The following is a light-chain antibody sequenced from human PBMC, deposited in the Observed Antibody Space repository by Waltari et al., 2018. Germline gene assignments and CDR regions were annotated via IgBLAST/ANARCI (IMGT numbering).Light chain of an antibody. J-gene: IGKJ4*01. Sequence: DIQMTQSPSSLSASVGDRVTVTCPASQDISDRLNWYQQKPGKPPNLLIYGASNLEIGIPSRFSGGGSGTEFTFTISTLQPEDFATYYCQQYDNLPLTFGGGTRVDIK. CDR1: QDISDR. V-gene: IGKV1-33*01. CDR3: QQYDNLPLT. CDR2: GAS.